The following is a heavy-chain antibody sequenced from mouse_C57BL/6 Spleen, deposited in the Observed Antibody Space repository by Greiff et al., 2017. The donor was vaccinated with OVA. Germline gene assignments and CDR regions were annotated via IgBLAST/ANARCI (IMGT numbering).Heavy chain of an antibody. V-gene: IGHV3-1*01. CDR3: AKSYGSRAMDY. J-gene: IGHJ4*01. CDR1: GYSITSGYD. D-gene: IGHD1-1*01. CDR2: ISYSGST. Sequence: EVQLQQSGPGMVKPSQSLSLTCTVTGYSITSGYDWHWIRHFPGNKLEWMGYISYSGSTNYNPSLKSRISITHDTSKNHFFLKLNSVTTEDTATYYCAKSYGSRAMDYWGQGTSVTVSS.